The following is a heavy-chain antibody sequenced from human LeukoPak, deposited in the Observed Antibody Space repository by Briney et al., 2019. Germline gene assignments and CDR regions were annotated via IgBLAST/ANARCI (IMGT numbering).Heavy chain of an antibody. CDR2: INPSNGNT. V-gene: IGHV1-18*01. D-gene: IGHD6-19*01. CDR3: AGESGSGQLDY. CDR1: GYTFANYG. J-gene: IGHJ4*02. Sequence: AASVTVSCNTSGYTFANYGLAWVRQAPGQGLEWMGWINPSNGNTNYVQNFQGRVTMTTATSTSTAYMDLRSLTSGDTAVYFCAGESGSGQLDYWGQGTLVTVSS.